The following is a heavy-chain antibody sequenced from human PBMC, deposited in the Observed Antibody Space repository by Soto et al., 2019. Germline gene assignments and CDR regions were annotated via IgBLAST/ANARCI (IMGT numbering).Heavy chain of an antibody. CDR1: GGTFSSYA. Sequence: QVQLVQSGAEVKKPGSSVKVSCKASGGTFSSYAISWVRQAPGQGLEWMGGIIPIFGTANYAQKFQGRVPIAAEKSTGTANMERRGRRSGDTAGYYCGGGGGGGGGGDTIDYWGQGTLVTVSS. CDR3: GGGGGGGGGGDTIDY. CDR2: IIPIFGTA. J-gene: IGHJ4*02. V-gene: IGHV1-69*06. D-gene: IGHD2-21*02.